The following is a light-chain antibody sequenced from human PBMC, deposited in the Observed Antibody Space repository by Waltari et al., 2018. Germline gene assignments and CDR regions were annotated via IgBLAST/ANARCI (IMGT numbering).Light chain of an antibody. CDR1: PSVSTY. J-gene: IGKJ4*01. V-gene: IGKV3-11*01. CDR3: QQRSIPLT. Sequence: IVLTQSPATLSLSPGQRATLACRARPSVSTYLAWYQQKPGQAPRLLIYDASNRATGIPARFSGSGSGTDFTLTISSLEPEDFAVYYCQQRSIPLTFGGGTKVEIK. CDR2: DAS.